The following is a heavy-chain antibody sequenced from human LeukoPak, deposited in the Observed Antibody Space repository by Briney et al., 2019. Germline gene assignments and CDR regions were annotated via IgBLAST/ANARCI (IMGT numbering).Heavy chain of an antibody. J-gene: IGHJ3*02. Sequence: PSETLSLTCTVSGGSISSYYWSWIRQPPGKGLEWIGYIYYSGSTNYNPSLKSRVTISVDTSKNQFSLKLSSVTAADTAVYYCARLWYYDSKGFDIWGQGTMVTVSS. CDR3: ARLWYYDSKGFDI. CDR1: GGSISSYY. D-gene: IGHD3-22*01. CDR2: IYYSGST. V-gene: IGHV4-59*08.